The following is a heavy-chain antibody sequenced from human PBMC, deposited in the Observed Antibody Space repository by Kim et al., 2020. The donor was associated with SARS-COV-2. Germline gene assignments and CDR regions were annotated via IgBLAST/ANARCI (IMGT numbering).Heavy chain of an antibody. Sequence: SETLSLTCTVSGGSISSYYWSWIRQPPGKGLEWIGYIYYSGSTNYNPSLKSRVTISVDTSKNQFSLKLSSVTAADTAVYYCASSYYYDSSGSSFQHWGQGTLVTVSS. CDR2: IYYSGST. D-gene: IGHD3-22*01. J-gene: IGHJ1*01. V-gene: IGHV4-59*13. CDR3: ASSYYYDSSGSSFQH. CDR1: GGSISSYY.